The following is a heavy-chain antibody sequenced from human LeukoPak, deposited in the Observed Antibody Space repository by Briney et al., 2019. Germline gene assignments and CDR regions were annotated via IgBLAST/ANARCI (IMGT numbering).Heavy chain of an antibody. Sequence: SETLSLTCAVSGHSINSGHYWGWIRQPPGKGLGWIGSIHHSGTTYYNPSLKSRVTISGDTSKNQFSLKLTSVTATDTAVYYCARAAAADPKNWFDPWGQGTLVTVSS. J-gene: IGHJ5*02. V-gene: IGHV4-38-2*01. CDR1: GHSINSGHY. D-gene: IGHD6-13*01. CDR3: ARAAAADPKNWFDP. CDR2: IHHSGTT.